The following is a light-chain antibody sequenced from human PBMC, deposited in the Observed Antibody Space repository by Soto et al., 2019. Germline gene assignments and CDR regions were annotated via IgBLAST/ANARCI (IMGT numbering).Light chain of an antibody. CDR2: EES. CDR1: QAVPNN. CDR3: QQVKTYPRT. V-gene: IGKV1-9*01. Sequence: DIHLTQSPSLLSASVGDRVTITCRSSQAVPNNMAWYQQKPGKPPKLLIYEESTLHSGVPSRFSGRKSGTQFTLTIDSLQPEDFATYYCQQVKTYPRTFGGGTKVEIK. J-gene: IGKJ4*01.